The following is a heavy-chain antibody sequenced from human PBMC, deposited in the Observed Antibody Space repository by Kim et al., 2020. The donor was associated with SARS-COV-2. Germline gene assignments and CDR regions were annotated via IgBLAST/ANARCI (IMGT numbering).Heavy chain of an antibody. D-gene: IGHD3-22*01. CDR3: AKVGGGDYYASSGYQDY. V-gene: IGHV3-7*05. J-gene: IGHJ4*02. Sequence: GGSLRLSCAASGFTFSSYWMSWVRQAPGKGLEWVANIKQDGSETYYVDSVKGRFTISRDNAKNSLYLQMNSLRAEDTAVYYCAKVGGGDYYASSGYQDYWGQGTLVTVSS. CDR1: GFTFSSYW. CDR2: IKQDGSET.